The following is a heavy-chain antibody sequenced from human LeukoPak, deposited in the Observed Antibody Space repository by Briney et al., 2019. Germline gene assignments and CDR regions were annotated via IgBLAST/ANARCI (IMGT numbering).Heavy chain of an antibody. D-gene: IGHD2-2*01. V-gene: IGHV4-34*01. CDR1: GGSFSGYY. CDR3: ARRPIGYCSSTSCPGGYYYYGMDV. J-gene: IGHJ6*02. CDR2: INHCGST. Sequence: SETLSLACAVYGGSFSGYYWSWIRQPPGKGLEWIGEINHCGSTNYNPSLKSRVTISVDTSKNQFSLKLSSVTAADTAVYYCARRPIGYCSSTSCPGGYYYYGMDVWGQGTTVTVSS.